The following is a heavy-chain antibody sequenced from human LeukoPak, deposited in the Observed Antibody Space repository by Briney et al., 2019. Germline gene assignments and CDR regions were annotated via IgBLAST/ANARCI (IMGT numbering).Heavy chain of an antibody. CDR3: VKDLVAASENVRGWYPMDY. D-gene: IGHD6-19*01. V-gene: IGHV3-43*01. CDR1: GFTFAEYT. Sequence: GGSLRLFCAASGFTFAEYTMHWVRQAPGRGLGWVSLISWNGARIHYGDSVKGRFTISRDNSKNSLYLQMNSLRTEDTALYYCVKDLVAASENVRGWYPMDYWGQGTLVTVSS. J-gene: IGHJ4*02. CDR2: ISWNGARI.